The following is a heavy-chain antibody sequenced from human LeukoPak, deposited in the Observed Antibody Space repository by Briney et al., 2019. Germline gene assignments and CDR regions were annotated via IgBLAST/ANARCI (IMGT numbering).Heavy chain of an antibody. V-gene: IGHV4-39*01. J-gene: IGHJ4*02. D-gene: IGHD3-3*01. CDR3: ARSKAIYGVVITRCDY. CDR2: IYYSGST. CDR1: GGSISSSSYY. Sequence: SETLSLTCTVSGGSISSSSYYWGWIRQPPGKGLEWIGSIYYSGSTYYNPSLKSRVTISVDTSKNQFSLKLSSVTAADTAVYYCARSKAIYGVVITRCDYWGQGTLVTVSS.